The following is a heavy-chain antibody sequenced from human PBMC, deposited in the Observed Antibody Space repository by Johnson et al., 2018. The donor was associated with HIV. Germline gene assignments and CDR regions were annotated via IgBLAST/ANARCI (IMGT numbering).Heavy chain of an antibody. V-gene: IGHV3-30-3*01. CDR1: GFTFSDYA. D-gene: IGHD3-10*01. CDR3: ARDRFGSGRPNAFDI. CDR2: ISYDGSVI. Sequence: QVQLVESGGGVVQPGRSLRLSCAASGFTFSDYAMHWVRQAPGKGLEWVAVISYDGSVIKYADSLKGRFTISRDNSQNTLFVQMNSLRPEDTAVYFCARDRFGSGRPNAFDIWDQGTMVTVSS. J-gene: IGHJ3*02.